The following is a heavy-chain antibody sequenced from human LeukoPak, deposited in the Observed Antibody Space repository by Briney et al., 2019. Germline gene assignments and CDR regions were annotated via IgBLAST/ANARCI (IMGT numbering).Heavy chain of an antibody. CDR2: ISFDGSNK. V-gene: IGHV3-30*18. Sequence: GGSLRLSCAASAFTFSTYGMHWVRQAPGKGLEWVAVISFDGSNKYYADSVKGRFTISRDNSKNTLYLQMNSLRTEDTAVYYCAKDRTDYYFDYWGQGTLVPVSS. CDR3: AKDRTDYYFDY. CDR1: AFTFSTYG. J-gene: IGHJ4*02. D-gene: IGHD3-10*01.